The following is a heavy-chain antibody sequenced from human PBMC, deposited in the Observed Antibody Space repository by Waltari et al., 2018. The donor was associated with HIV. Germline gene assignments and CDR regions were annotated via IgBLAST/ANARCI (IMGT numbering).Heavy chain of an antibody. CDR1: GYSFSNYW. CDR3: TKGMYANEDYFGY. D-gene: IGHD2-8*01. V-gene: IGHV5-51*03. CDR2: IYPGDSDT. Sequence: EVQLVQSGAQVKKPGESLKMSCKASGYSFSNYWIGWVRQLPGKGLEWMGIIYPGDSDTRYSPSFQGQVTISANKSISTAYLQWSSLQASDTAMYYCTKGMYANEDYFGYWGQGTLVTVSS. J-gene: IGHJ4*02.